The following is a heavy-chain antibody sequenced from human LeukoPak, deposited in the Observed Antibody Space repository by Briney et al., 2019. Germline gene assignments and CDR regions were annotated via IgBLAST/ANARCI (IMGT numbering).Heavy chain of an antibody. CDR2: ISSSSSYI. Sequence: GGSLRLSCAASGFTFSSYSMNWVRQPPGKGLEWVSSISSSSSYIYYADSVKGRFTISRDNAKNSLYLQMNSLRAEDTAVYYCARDWGYCSSTSCHANPDYFDPSFDYWGQGTLVTIAS. CDR3: ARDWGYCSSTSCHANPDYFDPSFDY. CDR1: GFTFSSYS. J-gene: IGHJ4*02. D-gene: IGHD2-2*01. V-gene: IGHV3-21*01.